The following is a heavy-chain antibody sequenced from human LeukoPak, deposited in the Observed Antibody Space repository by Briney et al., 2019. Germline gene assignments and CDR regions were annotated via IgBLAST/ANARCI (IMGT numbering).Heavy chain of an antibody. CDR3: ARDSLWFGELNNY. D-gene: IGHD3-10*01. Sequence: GGSLRLSCAASGFTFSSYWMSWVRQAPGKGLEWVANIKQDGSEKYYVDSVKGQFTISRDNAKNSLYLQMNSLRAEDTAVYYCARDSLWFGELNNYWGQGTLVTVSS. CDR2: IKQDGSEK. J-gene: IGHJ4*02. V-gene: IGHV3-7*01. CDR1: GFTFSSYW.